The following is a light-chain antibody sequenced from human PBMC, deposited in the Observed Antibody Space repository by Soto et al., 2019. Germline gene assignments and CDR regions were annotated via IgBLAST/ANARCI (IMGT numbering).Light chain of an antibody. V-gene: IGLV2-14*01. CDR1: SSDVGGYNS. CDR3: SSWTSSSSXV. CDR2: DVS. J-gene: IGLJ1*01. Sequence: QSALTQPASVSGSPGQSSAISCTGTSSDVGGYNSVSWYQQYPGKAPKLMIHDVSNRPSGVSDRFSGSKSGNTASLTISGLQAEDEADYYCSSWTSSSSXVFGSGTKVTVL.